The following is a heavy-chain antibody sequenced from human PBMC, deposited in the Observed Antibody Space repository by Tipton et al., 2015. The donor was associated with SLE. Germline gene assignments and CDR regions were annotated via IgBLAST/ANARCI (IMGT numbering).Heavy chain of an antibody. D-gene: IGHD3-10*01. Sequence: SLRLSCAASGFSFDRYAMNWVRQAPGKGLEWVANIKYDESEKYYVDSVRGRFTISRDNAKNSLDLQMNSLRVEDTGVYYCAGEYYYGSVWGQGTLVTVSS. J-gene: IGHJ1*01. CDR3: AGEYYYGSV. V-gene: IGHV3-7*01. CDR2: IKYDESEK. CDR1: GFSFDRYA.